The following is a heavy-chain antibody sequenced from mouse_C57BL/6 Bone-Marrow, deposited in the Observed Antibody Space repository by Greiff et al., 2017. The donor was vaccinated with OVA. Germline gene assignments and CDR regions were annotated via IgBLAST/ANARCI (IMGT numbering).Heavy chain of an antibody. D-gene: IGHD2-2*01. CDR3: ARVPMVTTQYYFDY. CDR1: GYTFTSYW. J-gene: IGHJ2*01. CDR2: IDPNSGGT. V-gene: IGHV1-72*01. Sequence: QVQLQQPGAELVKPGASVKLSCKASGYTFTSYWMHWVKQRPGRGLEWIGRIDPNSGGTKYNEKFKNKATLTVDKPSSTAYMQLSSLTSEDSAVNYGARVPMVTTQYYFDYWGQGTTLTVSS.